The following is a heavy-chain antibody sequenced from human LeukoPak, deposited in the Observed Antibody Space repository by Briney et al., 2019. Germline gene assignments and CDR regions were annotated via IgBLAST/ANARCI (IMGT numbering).Heavy chain of an antibody. CDR1: GFNFSNYT. J-gene: IGHJ3*02. D-gene: IGHD2-2*01. Sequence: PGGSLRLSCAASGFNFSNYTMHWVRQAPGKGLEWVAVISYDGSNKYYADSVKGRFTISRDNSKNTLYLQMNSLRAEDTAVYYCARARTIIGPKMPAANSHDAFDIWGQGTMVTVSS. CDR2: ISYDGSNK. CDR3: ARARTIIGPKMPAANSHDAFDI. V-gene: IGHV3-30-3*01.